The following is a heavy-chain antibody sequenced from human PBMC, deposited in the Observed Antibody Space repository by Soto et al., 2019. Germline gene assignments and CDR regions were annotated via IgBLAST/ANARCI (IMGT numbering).Heavy chain of an antibody. Sequence: QVQLVESGGGVVQPGRSLRLSCAASGFTFSSYGMHWVRQAPGKGLEWVAVISFDGSNKYYADSVEGRFTISRDNSKNTVYLQMTSLRDEDTAVYYCAKDRGGVIVITMVEDFHHWGQGTLVTVSS. CDR3: AKDRGGVIVITMVEDFHH. V-gene: IGHV3-30*18. CDR2: ISFDGSNK. J-gene: IGHJ1*01. D-gene: IGHD3-10*01. CDR1: GFTFSSYG.